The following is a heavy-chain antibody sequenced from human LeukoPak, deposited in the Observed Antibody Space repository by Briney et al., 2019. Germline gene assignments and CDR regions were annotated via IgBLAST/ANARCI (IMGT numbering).Heavy chain of an antibody. D-gene: IGHD6-19*01. CDR3: ARDLKRLTSGWITAAAGDY. V-gene: IGHV1-18*01. Sequence: VSVKVSCKASGYTFTSYGISWVRQAPGQGLEWMGWISAYNGNTNYAQKLQGRVTMTTDTSTSTAYMELRSLRSDDTAVYYCARDLKRLTSGWITAAAGDYWGQGTLVTVSS. J-gene: IGHJ4*02. CDR1: GYTFTSYG. CDR2: ISAYNGNT.